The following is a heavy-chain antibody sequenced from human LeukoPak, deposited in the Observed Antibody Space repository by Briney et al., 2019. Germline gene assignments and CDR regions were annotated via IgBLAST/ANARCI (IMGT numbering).Heavy chain of an antibody. V-gene: IGHV4-59*08. J-gene: IGHJ3*02. CDR2: IYYSGST. CDR1: GGSISSYY. Sequence: SETLSLTCTVSGGSISSYYWSWIRQPPGKGLEWIGYIYYSGSTNYNPSLKSRVTISVDTSKNQFSLKLGSVTAADTAVYYCARFAASPKYAFDIWGQGTMVTVSS. CDR3: ARFAASPKYAFDI.